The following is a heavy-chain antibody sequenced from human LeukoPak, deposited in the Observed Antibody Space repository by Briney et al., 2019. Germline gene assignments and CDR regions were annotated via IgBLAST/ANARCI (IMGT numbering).Heavy chain of an antibody. D-gene: IGHD3-10*01. CDR2: INHSGGT. CDR3: ARTYYGSGMGFDY. Sequence: SETLSLTCAVYGGSFSGYYWSWIRQPPGKGLEWIGEINHSGGTNYNPSLKSRGVTISVATSKNQFSLRLTSLTAADTAVYYCARTYYGSGMGFDYWGQGTLVTVFS. CDR1: GGSFSGYY. V-gene: IGHV4-34*01. J-gene: IGHJ4*02.